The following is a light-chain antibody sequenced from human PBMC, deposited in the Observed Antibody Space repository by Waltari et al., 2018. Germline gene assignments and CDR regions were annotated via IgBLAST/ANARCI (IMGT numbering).Light chain of an antibody. Sequence: QSVLTQPPSASGTPGQRVTISCSGSSSNIGSNYVYWYQQLPGTTPKLLIYRNKPRPSGVPDRFSGSKSGTSASLGISGLRSEDEADYYCAAWDDSLSAVVFGGGTKLTVL. CDR3: AAWDDSLSAVV. V-gene: IGLV1-47*01. CDR2: RNK. J-gene: IGLJ2*01. CDR1: SSNIGSNY.